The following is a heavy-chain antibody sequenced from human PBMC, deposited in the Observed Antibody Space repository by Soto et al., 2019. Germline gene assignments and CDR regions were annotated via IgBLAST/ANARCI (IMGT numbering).Heavy chain of an antibody. J-gene: IGHJ5*02. CDR1: FTFSMYS. V-gene: IGHV3-21*01. CDR2: ISSGGTYI. Sequence: EVQVVESGGGLVQPGGSLRLSCSFTFSMYSMNWVRQAPGKGLDWVASISSGGTYIKDADSVKGRFTISRDNAKNSVSLQMNGLRVDDTAVYLCTRDQGGSYASWFDPGGQGTLVTVSS. D-gene: IGHD1-26*01. CDR3: TRDQGGSYASWFDP.